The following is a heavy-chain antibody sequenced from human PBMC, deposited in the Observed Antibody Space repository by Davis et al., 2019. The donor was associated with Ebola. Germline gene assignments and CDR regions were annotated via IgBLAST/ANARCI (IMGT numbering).Heavy chain of an antibody. CDR2: ISPYNGNT. V-gene: IGHV1-18*04. CDR3: ARVIAAGEVYFDH. Sequence: AASVKVSCKASGYSFISYDISWVRQAPGQGLEWMGWISPYNGNTHYAQKFQGRVTMTTDTSTSTAYMDLRSLRSDDTAVYYCARVIAAGEVYFDHWGQGTLVTVSS. J-gene: IGHJ4*02. CDR1: GYSFISYD. D-gene: IGHD2-21*01.